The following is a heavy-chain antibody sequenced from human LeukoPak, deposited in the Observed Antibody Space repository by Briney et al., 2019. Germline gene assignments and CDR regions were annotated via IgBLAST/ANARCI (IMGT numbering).Heavy chain of an antibody. J-gene: IGHJ6*03. CDR2: IYYSGST. Sequence: SETLSLTCTVSGGSISSYYWSWIRQPPGKGLEWIGYIYYSGSTNYNPSLKSRVTISVDTPKNQFSLKLGSVTAADTAVYYCARGGSGRTYYYYYMDVWGKGTTVTVSS. D-gene: IGHD2-15*01. CDR3: ARGGSGRTYYYYYMDV. CDR1: GGSISSYY. V-gene: IGHV4-59*01.